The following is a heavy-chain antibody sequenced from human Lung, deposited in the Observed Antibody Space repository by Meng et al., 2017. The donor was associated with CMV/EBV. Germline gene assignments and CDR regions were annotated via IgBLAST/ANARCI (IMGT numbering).Heavy chain of an antibody. CDR1: GASISSGGYS. CDR2: TYHSGTT. D-gene: IGHD1-26*01. V-gene: IGHV4-30-2*01. Sequence: SLTCAVSGASISSGGYSLSWIRQPPGKGLEWIGYTYHSGTTYYNPSLERQISISLDESKNQFSLRLNSVTAADTAVYYCALGWDYFNYWGQGTLVTVSS. J-gene: IGHJ4*02. CDR3: ALGWDYFNY.